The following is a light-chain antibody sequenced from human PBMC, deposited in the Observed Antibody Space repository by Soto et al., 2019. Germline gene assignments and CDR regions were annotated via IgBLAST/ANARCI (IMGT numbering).Light chain of an antibody. Sequence: EIVLTQSPGTLSLSPGERATLSSRASQSVSSSYLAWYQQKPGQAPRLLIYGASSRATGIPDRFSGSGSGTDFTLTISRLEPEDFAVYYCQQYGTPRTFGQGTKVEIK. J-gene: IGKJ1*01. V-gene: IGKV3-20*01. CDR2: GAS. CDR1: QSVSSSY. CDR3: QQYGTPRT.